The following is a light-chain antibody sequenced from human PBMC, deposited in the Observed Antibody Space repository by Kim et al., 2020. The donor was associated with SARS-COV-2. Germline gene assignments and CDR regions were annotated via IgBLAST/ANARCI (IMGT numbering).Light chain of an antibody. CDR3: TSYTSSNTYV. CDR1: SSDVVGYNR. J-gene: IGLJ1*01. Sequence: QSALTQPPSMSGSPGQSVAISCTGTSSDVVGYNRVSWYQHPPGTAPKLIIYEVSHRPSGVPDRFSGSQSGNTASLTISGLQAEDEADYYCTSYTSSNTYVFGSGTKVTVL. CDR2: EVS. V-gene: IGLV2-18*02.